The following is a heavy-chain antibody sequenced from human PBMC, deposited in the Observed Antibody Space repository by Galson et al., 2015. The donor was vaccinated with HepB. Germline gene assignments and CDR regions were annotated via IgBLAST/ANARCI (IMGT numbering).Heavy chain of an antibody. D-gene: IGHD3-3*01. V-gene: IGHV1-18*04. CDR1: GYTFTSYY. Sequence: SVKVSCKASGYTFTSYYMHWVRQAPGQGLEWMGWISAYNGNTNYAQKLQGRVTMTTDTSTSTAYMELRSLRSDDTAVYYCARDRGVPIFGVVNRRPGWFDPWGQGTLVTVSS. CDR3: ARDRGVPIFGVVNRRPGWFDP. J-gene: IGHJ5*02. CDR2: ISAYNGNT.